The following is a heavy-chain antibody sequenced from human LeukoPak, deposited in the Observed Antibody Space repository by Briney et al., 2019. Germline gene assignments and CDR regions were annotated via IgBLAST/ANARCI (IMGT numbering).Heavy chain of an antibody. J-gene: IGHJ4*02. D-gene: IGHD2-21*01. V-gene: IGHV3-48*03. CDR1: GFTFSSYE. Sequence: GGSLRLSCAASGFTFSSYEMNWVRQAPGKGLEWVSYISSSGSTIYYADSVKGRFTISRDNAKNSLYPQMNSLRAEDTAVYYCARARSIFRYWGQGTLVTVSS. CDR3: ARARSIFRY. CDR2: ISSSGSTI.